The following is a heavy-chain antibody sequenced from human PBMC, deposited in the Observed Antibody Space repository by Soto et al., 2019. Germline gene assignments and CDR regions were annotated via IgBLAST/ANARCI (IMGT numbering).Heavy chain of an antibody. J-gene: IGHJ5*02. Sequence: QVQLVESGGGVVQPGRSLRLSCAASGFTFSSYGMHWGRQAPGKGLEWVAVIWYDGTNKYYADSVKGRFTISRDNSKNTLYLQMNSLRAEDTAVYYCASERAGYCSGGRGHNWFDPWGQGTLVTVSS. CDR2: IWYDGTNK. CDR1: GFTFSSYG. V-gene: IGHV3-33*01. D-gene: IGHD2-15*01. CDR3: ASERAGYCSGGRGHNWFDP.